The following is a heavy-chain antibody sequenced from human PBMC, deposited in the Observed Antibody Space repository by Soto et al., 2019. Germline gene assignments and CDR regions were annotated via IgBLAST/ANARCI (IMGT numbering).Heavy chain of an antibody. D-gene: IGHD2-2*01. CDR2: IYYSGST. V-gene: IGHV4-31*03. J-gene: IGHJ6*03. CDR1: GGSISSGGYY. Sequence: PSETLSLTCTVSGGSISSGGYYWSWIRQHPGKGLEWIGYIYYSGSTYYNPSLKSRVTISVDTSKNQFSLKLSSVTAADTAVYYCARETSQIVVVPAAMAAGDYYYMDVWGKGTTVTASS. CDR3: ARETSQIVVVPAAMAAGDYYYMDV.